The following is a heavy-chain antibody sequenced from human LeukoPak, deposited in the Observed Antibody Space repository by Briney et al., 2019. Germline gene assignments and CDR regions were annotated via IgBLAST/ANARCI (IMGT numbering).Heavy chain of an antibody. D-gene: IGHD3-22*01. CDR3: VRRIVVVTWAHDAFVI. Sequence: GGSLRLSCAASGFTLSSYAMHWVRQAPGKGLEWVAVISYDGSNKYYASSLKGRFTISRDNSKNTLYLQMNSLRAEDTGVYYCVRRIVVVTWAHDAFVIWGQGTMVTV. CDR2: ISYDGSNK. J-gene: IGHJ3*02. V-gene: IGHV3-30-3*01. CDR1: GFTLSSYA.